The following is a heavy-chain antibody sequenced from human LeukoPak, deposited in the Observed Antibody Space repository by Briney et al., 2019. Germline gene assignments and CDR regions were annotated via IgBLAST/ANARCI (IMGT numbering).Heavy chain of an antibody. D-gene: IGHD2-21*01. V-gene: IGHV1-2*02. CDR3: ARDQAVVVIAMGY. CDR1: VYTFTGYY. J-gene: IGHJ4*02. CDR2: INPNSGGT. Sequence: ASVKVSCKASVYTFTGYYMHWVRQAPGQGLEWMGWINPNSGGTNYAQKFQGRVTMTRDTSISTAYMELSRLRSDDTAVYYCARDQAVVVIAMGYWGQGTLVTVSS.